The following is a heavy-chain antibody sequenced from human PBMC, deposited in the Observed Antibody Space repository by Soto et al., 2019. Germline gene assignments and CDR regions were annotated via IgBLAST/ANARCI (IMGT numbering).Heavy chain of an antibody. V-gene: IGHV3-30-3*01. Sequence: GSLRLSCAASGVTFSSYAMHWVRQAPGKGLEWVAVISYDGSNKYYADSVKGRFTISRDNSKNTLYLQMNSLRAEDTAVYYCARDFQLERRSLDAFDIWGQGTMVTVSS. CDR1: GVTFSSYA. D-gene: IGHD1-1*01. CDR3: ARDFQLERRSLDAFDI. J-gene: IGHJ3*02. CDR2: ISYDGSNK.